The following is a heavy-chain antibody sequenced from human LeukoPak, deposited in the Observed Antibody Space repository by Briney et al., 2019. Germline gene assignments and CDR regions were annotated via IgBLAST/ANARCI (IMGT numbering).Heavy chain of an antibody. Sequence: VASVKVSCKASGYTFTGYYMHWVRQAPGQGIEWMGWINPNSGGTNYAQKFQGRVTMTRDTSISTAYMELSRLRPDDTAVYYCAGELRLGNWFDPWGQGTLVTVSS. D-gene: IGHD3-16*01. CDR3: AGELRLGNWFDP. J-gene: IGHJ5*02. V-gene: IGHV1-2*02. CDR1: GYTFTGYY. CDR2: INPNSGGT.